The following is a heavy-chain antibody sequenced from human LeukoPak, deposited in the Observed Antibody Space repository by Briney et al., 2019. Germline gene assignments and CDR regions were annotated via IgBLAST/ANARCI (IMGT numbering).Heavy chain of an antibody. CDR3: ASVLRFLEWSLPYMDV. CDR2: IYSGGST. CDR1: GFTVSSNY. D-gene: IGHD3-3*01. J-gene: IGHJ6*03. Sequence: GGSLRLSCAASGFTVSSNYMSWVRQAPGKGLEWVSVIYSGGSTYYADSVKGRFTISRDNSKNTLYLRMNSLRAEDTAVYYCASVLRFLEWSLPYMDVWGKGTTVTVSS. V-gene: IGHV3-53*01.